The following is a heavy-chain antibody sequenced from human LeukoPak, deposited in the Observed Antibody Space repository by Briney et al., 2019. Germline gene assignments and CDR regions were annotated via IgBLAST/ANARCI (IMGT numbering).Heavy chain of an antibody. CDR1: GFTFSRYS. CDR2: ISSGSSYI. J-gene: IGHJ6*03. D-gene: IGHD6-19*01. Sequence: GGSLRLSCVVSGFTFSRYSMNWVRQAPGKGLQWVSSISSGSSYIYYADSVKGRFTLSRDNAKNSLYLQMNSLRAEDTAVYYCARETLGQWLDLGPMDVWGKGTTVTVSS. V-gene: IGHV3-21*01. CDR3: ARETLGQWLDLGPMDV.